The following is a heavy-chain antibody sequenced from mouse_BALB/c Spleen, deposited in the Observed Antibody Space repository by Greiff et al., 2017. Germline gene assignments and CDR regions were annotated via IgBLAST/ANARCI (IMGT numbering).Heavy chain of an antibody. D-gene: IGHD1-2*01. CDR3: ARDSFLTTAPFGY. Sequence: EVMLVESGGGLVQPGGSLRLSCATSGFSFTDYYMSWVRQPPGKALEWLGFIRNKANGYTTEYSASVKGRFTISRDNSQSILYLQMNTLRAEDSATYYCARDSFLTTAPFGYWGQGTTLTVSS. CDR2: IRNKANGYTT. J-gene: IGHJ2*01. V-gene: IGHV7-3*02. CDR1: GFSFTDYY.